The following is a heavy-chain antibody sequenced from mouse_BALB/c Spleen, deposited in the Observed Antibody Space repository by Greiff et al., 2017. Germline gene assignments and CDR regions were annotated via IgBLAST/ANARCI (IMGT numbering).Heavy chain of an antibody. Sequence: EVKLMESGGGLVQPGGSRKLSCAASGFTFSSFGMHWVRQAPEKGLEWVAYISSGSSTIYYADTVKGRFTISRDNPKNTLFLQMTSLRSEDTAMYYCARSEYAPYAMDYWGQGTSVTVSS. CDR3: ARSEYAPYAMDY. D-gene: IGHD2-10*02. CDR2: ISSGSSTI. CDR1: GFTFSSFG. J-gene: IGHJ4*01. V-gene: IGHV5-17*02.